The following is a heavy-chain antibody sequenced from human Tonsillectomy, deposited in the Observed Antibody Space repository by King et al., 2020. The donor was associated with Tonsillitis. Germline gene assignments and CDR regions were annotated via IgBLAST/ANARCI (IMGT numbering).Heavy chain of an antibody. D-gene: IGHD2-21*02. CDR1: GFSFSGYA. Sequence: VQLVESGGGLVQPGGSLRLSCAASGFSFSGYAMSWVRQAPGKGLEWVSGVSNSGGVTYYADSVKGRFTISRDHSKNTLYLQMNSLSAEDTALYYCAKGMVVTGLLDSWGQGTLVTVSS. J-gene: IGHJ4*02. CDR3: AKGMVVTGLLDS. CDR2: VSNSGGVT. V-gene: IGHV3-23*04.